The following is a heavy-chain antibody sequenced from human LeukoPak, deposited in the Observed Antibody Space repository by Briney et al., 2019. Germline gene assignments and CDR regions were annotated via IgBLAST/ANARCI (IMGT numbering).Heavy chain of an antibody. V-gene: IGHV3-30*02. CDR3: ARSTSSWSYVDF. J-gene: IGHJ4*02. CDR1: GFTFSNYG. D-gene: IGHD6-13*01. Sequence: GGSLRLSCAASGFTFSNYGMHWVRQAPGKGLEWVAFIRYDGSNKYYADSVKGRFTISRDNSKNTLYLQMNSLRPEDAAVYYCARSTSSWSYVDFWGQGTLVTVSS. CDR2: IRYDGSNK.